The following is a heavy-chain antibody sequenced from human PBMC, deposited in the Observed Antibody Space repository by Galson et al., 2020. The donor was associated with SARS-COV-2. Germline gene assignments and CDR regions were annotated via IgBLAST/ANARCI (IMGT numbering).Heavy chain of an antibody. CDR1: GFTFSSHD. J-gene: IGHJ4*02. CDR3: AAGAVAGTGY. CDR2: IGADGRT. V-gene: IGHV3-13*04. Sequence: GGSLRLSCAASGFTFSSHDMHWVRQLTGKGLEWVSGIGADGRTYYPDSVKGRFTISRDSSRNTLYLQMNSLRADDTAVYYCAAGAVAGTGYWGQGTLVTVSS. D-gene: IGHD6-19*01.